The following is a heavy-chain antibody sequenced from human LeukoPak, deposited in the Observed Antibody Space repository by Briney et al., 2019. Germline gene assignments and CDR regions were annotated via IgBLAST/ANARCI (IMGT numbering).Heavy chain of an antibody. J-gene: IGHJ4*02. D-gene: IGHD1-26*01. V-gene: IGHV3-23*01. CDR2: ISGSGGST. CDR1: GFTFSSYA. Sequence: GGSLRLSCAASGFTFSSYAMSWVRQAPGKGLEWVSAISGSGGSTYYADSVKGRFTISRDNSKNTLYLQMNSLRAEDTAVYYCAKDNGSRIVGATTPFDYWGQGTLVTVSS. CDR3: AKDNGSRIVGATTPFDY.